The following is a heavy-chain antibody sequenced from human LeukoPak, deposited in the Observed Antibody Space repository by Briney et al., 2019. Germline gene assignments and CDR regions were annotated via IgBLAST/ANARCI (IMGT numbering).Heavy chain of an antibody. J-gene: IGHJ4*02. D-gene: IGHD1-1*01. CDR3: ATGVVTGTSR. V-gene: IGHV3-15*01. Sequence: AWMRSKTEGETKEYAASVKGRFTISRDDSRSSLYLQMNSLKTEDKAGYYCATGVVTGTSRWGQGTLVTVSS. CDR2: MRSKTEGETK.